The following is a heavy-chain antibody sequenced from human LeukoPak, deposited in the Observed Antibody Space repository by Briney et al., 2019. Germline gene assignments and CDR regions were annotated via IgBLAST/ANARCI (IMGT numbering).Heavy chain of an antibody. V-gene: IGHV3-9*01. CDR1: GFRFDESD. D-gene: IGHD6-13*01. CDR2: INWNSGSI. CDR3: ARGGYTSSWDYFDF. Sequence: GGSLRLSCAASGFRFDESDMHWVRQAPGKGPEWVSGINWNSGSIAYANSVRGRLAISRDNANNSLSLQMNSLRVEDTAFYYCARGGYTSSWDYFDFWGQGTLVTVSS. J-gene: IGHJ4*02.